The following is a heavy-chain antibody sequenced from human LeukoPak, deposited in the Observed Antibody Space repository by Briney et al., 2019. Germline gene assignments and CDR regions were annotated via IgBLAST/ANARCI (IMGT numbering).Heavy chain of an antibody. CDR1: GGTFSSYA. J-gene: IGHJ4*02. Sequence: GASVKVSCKASGGTFSSYAISWVRQAPGQGLEWMGWISAYNGNTNYAQKLQGRVTMTTDTSTSTAYMELRSLRSDDTAVYYCARVRDYYDSSGYYLDYWGQGTLVTVSS. V-gene: IGHV1-18*01. CDR2: ISAYNGNT. CDR3: ARVRDYYDSSGYYLDY. D-gene: IGHD3-22*01.